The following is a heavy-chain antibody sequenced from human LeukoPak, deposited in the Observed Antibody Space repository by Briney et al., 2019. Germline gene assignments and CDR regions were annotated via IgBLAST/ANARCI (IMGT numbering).Heavy chain of an antibody. CDR3: AKDQRGYHLTGFDY. CDR2: ISGDGGST. J-gene: IGHJ4*02. V-gene: IGHV3-43*02. Sequence: PGGFLRLSCAASGFTFDDYAMHWVRQSPGKGLEWVSLISGDGGSTYYADSVKGRFTISRDNSKNSLYLQMNSLRTEDTALYYCAKDQRGYHLTGFDYWGQGTLVTVSS. CDR1: GFTFDDYA. D-gene: IGHD2-2*01.